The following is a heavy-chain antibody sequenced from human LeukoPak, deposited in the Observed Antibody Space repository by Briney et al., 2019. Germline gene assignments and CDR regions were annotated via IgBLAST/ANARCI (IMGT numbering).Heavy chain of an antibody. Sequence: QPGGSLRLCCAASGFTFSSYAMSWVRQAPGKGLEWVSAISGSGGSTYYADSVKGRFTISRDNSKNTLYLQMNSLRAEDTAVYYCAKGTTVTTGAFDIWGQGTMVTVSS. CDR3: AKGTTVTTGAFDI. CDR2: ISGSGGST. CDR1: GFTFSSYA. J-gene: IGHJ3*02. D-gene: IGHD4-17*01. V-gene: IGHV3-23*01.